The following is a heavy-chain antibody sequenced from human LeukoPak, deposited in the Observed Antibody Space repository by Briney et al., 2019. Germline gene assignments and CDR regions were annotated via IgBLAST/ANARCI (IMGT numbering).Heavy chain of an antibody. V-gene: IGHV3-21*01. CDR2: ISSSSYI. D-gene: IGHD4-23*01. CDR3: ARVYGGNRGYFDY. J-gene: IGHJ4*02. CDR1: GFTFSSYS. Sequence: PGGSLRLSCAASGFTFSSYSMNWVRQAPGKGLEWVSSISSSSYIYYADPVKGRFTISRDNAKNSLYLQMNSLRAEDTAVYYCARVYGGNRGYFDYWGQGTLVTVSS.